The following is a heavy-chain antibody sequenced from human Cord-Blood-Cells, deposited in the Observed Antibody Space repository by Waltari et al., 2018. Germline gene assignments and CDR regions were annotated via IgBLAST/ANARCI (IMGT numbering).Heavy chain of an antibody. V-gene: IGHV4-34*01. CDR2: INHSGST. CDR1: GGSYSGYY. J-gene: IGHJ5*02. CDR3: ARGASEYIPAAIHWFDP. D-gene: IGHD2-2*02. Sequence: QVQLQQWGAGLLKPSETLSLTCAVYGGSYSGYYWSWLRQPPGKGLEWIGEINHSGSTNYNPSLKSRVTISVDTSKNQFSLKLSSVTAADTAVYYCARGASEYIPAAIHWFDPWGQGTLVTVSS.